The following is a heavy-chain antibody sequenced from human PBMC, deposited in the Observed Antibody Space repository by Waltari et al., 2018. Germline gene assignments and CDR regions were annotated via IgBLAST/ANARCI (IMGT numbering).Heavy chain of an antibody. V-gene: IGHV3-21*01. CDR1: GFTFSDYR. CDR2: ISGSSSYK. D-gene: IGHD2-15*01. CDR3: ARGRGAGLNMAQIDF. Sequence: EVLLVESGGGLVKTGGSLRLSCAASGFTFSDYRMDWVRQAPGKGLELVSSISGSSSYKNYADSLKGRFTVPRDNTKNSLFLQMNPLRAEDTAVYYCARGRGAGLNMAQIDFWGQGTLVTVSS. J-gene: IGHJ4*02.